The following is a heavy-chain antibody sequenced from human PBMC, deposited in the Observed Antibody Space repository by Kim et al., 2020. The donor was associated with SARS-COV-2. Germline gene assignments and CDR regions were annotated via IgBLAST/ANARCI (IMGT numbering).Heavy chain of an antibody. V-gene: IGHV3-23*01. CDR3: AKMMVRTTYDI. J-gene: IGHJ3*02. Sequence: YAAPVKGRCTTSRDNAKNTLYLQLNSRRAEDTAIYYCAKMMVRTTYDIWGLGTLVTVSS. D-gene: IGHD3-10*01.